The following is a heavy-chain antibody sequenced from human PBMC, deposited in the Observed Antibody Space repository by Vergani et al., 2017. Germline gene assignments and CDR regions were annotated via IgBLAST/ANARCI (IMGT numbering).Heavy chain of an antibody. V-gene: IGHV1-18*01. CDR1: GYTFTSYG. CDR2: ISAYNGNT. D-gene: IGHD2-2*01. Sequence: QVQLVQSGAEVKKPGASVKVSCKASGYTFTSYGISWVRQAPGQGLEWMGWISAYNGNTNYAQKLQGRVTMTTDTSTSTAYMELRSLRSDDTAVYYCARDTHCSSTSCYDYYYYYYMYVWGKGTTVTVSS. CDR3: ARDTHCSSTSCYDYYYYYYMYV. J-gene: IGHJ6*03.